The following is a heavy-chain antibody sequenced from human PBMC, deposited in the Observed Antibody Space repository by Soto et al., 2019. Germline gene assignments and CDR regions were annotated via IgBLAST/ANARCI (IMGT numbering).Heavy chain of an antibody. J-gene: IGHJ2*01. CDR1: GFTFDDYT. CDR3: AKEGSYGDPFDL. D-gene: IGHD4-17*01. V-gene: IGHV3-43*01. Sequence: EVQLVVSGGVVVQPGGSLRLSCAASGFTFDDYTMHWVRQAPGKGLVWVSLISWDGGSTYYADSVKGRFTISRDNSKNSLYLQMNSLRTEDTALYYCAKEGSYGDPFDLWGRGTLVTVSS. CDR2: ISWDGGST.